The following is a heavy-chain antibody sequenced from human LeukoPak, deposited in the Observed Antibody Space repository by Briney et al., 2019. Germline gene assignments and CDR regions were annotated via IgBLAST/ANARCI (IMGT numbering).Heavy chain of an antibody. V-gene: IGHV4-34*01. CDR1: GGSFSGYY. CDR2: INHSGST. CDR3: ARGQAEVQRGGGGDYYYMDV. Sequence: SETLSLTCAVYGGSFSGYYWSWIRQPPGKGLEWIGEINHSGSTNYNPSLKSRVTISVDTSKNQFSLKLSSVTAADTAVYYCARGQAEVQRGGGGDYYYMDVWGKGTTVTVSS. D-gene: IGHD2-21*01. J-gene: IGHJ6*03.